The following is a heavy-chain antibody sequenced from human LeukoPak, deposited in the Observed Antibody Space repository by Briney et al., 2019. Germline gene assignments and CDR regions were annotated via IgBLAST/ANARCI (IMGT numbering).Heavy chain of an antibody. CDR3: AKGPNTYAPPYYFDY. CDR1: GFTFSSYA. CDR2: ISGSGGST. V-gene: IGHV3-23*01. D-gene: IGHD2-8*01. Sequence: GGSLRLSCAASGFTFSSYAMSWVRQAPGKGLEWVAAISGSGGSTYYADSVKGRFTISRDYSKNTLSLQMNSLRAEDTAVYYCAKGPNTYAPPYYFDYWGQGTLVTVSS. J-gene: IGHJ4*02.